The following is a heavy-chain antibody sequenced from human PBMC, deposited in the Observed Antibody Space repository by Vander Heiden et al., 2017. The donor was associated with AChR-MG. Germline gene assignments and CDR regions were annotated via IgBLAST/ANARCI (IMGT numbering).Heavy chain of an antibody. CDR1: GGSFRNFGYY. V-gene: IGHV4-31*03. J-gene: IGHJ6*03. D-gene: IGHD3-16*01. CDR3: ARGGMGPYTTDYYYMDV. CDR2: IYYDGSI. Sequence: QVQLQESGPGLVKPSQTLSLTCPVSGGSFRNFGYYWRWIRQHPGKGLEWIGHIYYDGSIYYNPSLKSRVTISRDASKNQVSLKLSSVTAADTAVYFCARGGMGPYTTDYYYMDVWGKGTTVTVSS.